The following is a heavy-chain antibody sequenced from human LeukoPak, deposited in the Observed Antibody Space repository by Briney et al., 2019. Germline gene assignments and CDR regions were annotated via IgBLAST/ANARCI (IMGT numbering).Heavy chain of an antibody. J-gene: IGHJ3*02. V-gene: IGHV4-34*01. D-gene: IGHD2-2*01. CDR3: ARGRGRMVPPLRAFDI. Sequence: SETLSLTCAVYGGSFSGYYWSWIRQPPGKGREWIGEINHSGSTNYNPSLKSRVTISVDTSKNQFSLELSSVTAADTGVYYCARGRGRMVPPLRAFDIWGQVTMVTVS. CDR2: INHSGST. CDR1: GGSFSGYY.